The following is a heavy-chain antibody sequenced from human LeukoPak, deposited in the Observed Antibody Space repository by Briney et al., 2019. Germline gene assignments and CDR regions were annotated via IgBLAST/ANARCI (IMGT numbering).Heavy chain of an antibody. CDR2: IYYSGST. Sequence: SETLSLTCTVSGGSFSTYYWSWIRQPPGKGLEWIGYIYYSGSTNYNPSLKSRVAISVDTSKNQFSLKLSSVTAADTAVYYCARDPRYYDILTGLDVWGKGTTVTISS. CDR3: ARDPRYYDILTGLDV. CDR1: GGSFSTYY. V-gene: IGHV4-59*12. J-gene: IGHJ6*04. D-gene: IGHD3-9*01.